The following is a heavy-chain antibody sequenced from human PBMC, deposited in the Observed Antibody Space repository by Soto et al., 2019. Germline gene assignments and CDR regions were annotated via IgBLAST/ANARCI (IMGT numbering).Heavy chain of an antibody. D-gene: IGHD6-6*01. J-gene: IGHJ3*02. CDR2: IYYSGST. CDR1: GGSISSGDYY. V-gene: IGHV4-31*03. CDR3: ARDGEYRRAFDI. Sequence: QVQLQESGPGLVKPSHTPSITCTVSGGSISSGDYYWSWIRQHPGKGLEWIGYIYYSGSTYYNPSLKSRVTISVDMSKNQFSLKLSSVTAADTAVYYCARDGEYRRAFDIWGQGTMVTVSS.